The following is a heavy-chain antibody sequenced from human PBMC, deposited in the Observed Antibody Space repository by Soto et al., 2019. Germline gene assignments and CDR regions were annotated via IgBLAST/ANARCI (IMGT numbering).Heavy chain of an antibody. CDR3: ATAPYSSSWYGDY. CDR2: IIPIFGTA. D-gene: IGHD6-13*01. Sequence: QVQLVQSGAEVKKPGSSVKVSCKASGGTFSIYAISWVRQAPGQGLEWMGGIIPIFGTANYAQKFQGRVTITADEPTSPAYMELSSLRSEDPAMYYCATAPYSSSWYGDYWGQGTLVTVSS. V-gene: IGHV1-69*12. CDR1: GGTFSIYA. J-gene: IGHJ4*02.